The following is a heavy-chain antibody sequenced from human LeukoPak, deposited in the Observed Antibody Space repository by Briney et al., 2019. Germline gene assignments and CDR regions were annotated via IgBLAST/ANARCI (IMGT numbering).Heavy chain of an antibody. CDR1: GYTFTSYG. CDR3: ARGIFGYSSGWYYYYGMDV. D-gene: IGHD6-19*01. CDR2: ISAYNGNT. Sequence: ASVKVSCKASGYTFTSYGISRVRQAPGQGLEWMGWISAYNGNTNYAQKLQGRVTMTTDTSTSTAYMELRSLRSDDTAVYYCARGIFGYSSGWYYYYGMDVWGQGTTVTVSS. V-gene: IGHV1-18*01. J-gene: IGHJ6*02.